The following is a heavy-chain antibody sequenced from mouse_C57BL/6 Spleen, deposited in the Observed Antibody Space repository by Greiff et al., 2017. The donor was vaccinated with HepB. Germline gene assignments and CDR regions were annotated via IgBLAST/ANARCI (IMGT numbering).Heavy chain of an antibody. CDR2: ISDGGSYT. D-gene: IGHD3-3*01. CDR3: ARERGLGYFDY. CDR1: GFTFSSYA. V-gene: IGHV5-4*01. J-gene: IGHJ2*01. Sequence: EVMLVESGGGLVKPGGSLKLSCAASGFTFSSYAMSWVRQTPEKRLEWVATISDGGSYTYYPDNVKGRFTISRDNAKNNLYLQMSHLKSEDTAMYYCARERGLGYFDYWGQGTTLTVSS.